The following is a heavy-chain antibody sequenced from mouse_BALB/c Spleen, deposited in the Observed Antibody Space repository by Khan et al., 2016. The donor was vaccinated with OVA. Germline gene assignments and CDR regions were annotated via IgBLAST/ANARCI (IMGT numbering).Heavy chain of an antibody. CDR3: AKDPPYYSLDY. J-gene: IGHJ4*01. CDR1: GFSLTDYA. CDR2: KWAGGSK. Sequence: VQLKESGPGLVAPSQSLSITCTVSGFSLTDYAVSWIRQPPGKGLEWLGVKWAGGSKYNNSAPKSRLSISKDNSRSQVFLNMNSLQTDDTAMYFCAKDPPYYSLDYWGQGTSVTVSS. V-gene: IGHV2-6-5*01.